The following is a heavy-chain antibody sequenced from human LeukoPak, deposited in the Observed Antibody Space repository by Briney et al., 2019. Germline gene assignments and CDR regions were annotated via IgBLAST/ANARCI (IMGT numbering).Heavy chain of an antibody. J-gene: IGHJ3*02. V-gene: IGHV3-9*01. Sequence: SLRLPCAASGFTFDDYAMHWVRQAPGKGLEWVSGISWNSGSIGYADSVKGRFTISRDNAKNSLYLQMNSLRAEDTALYYCAKNPYDSSGIDAFDIWGQGTMVTVSS. CDR2: ISWNSGSI. CDR1: GFTFDDYA. CDR3: AKNPYDSSGIDAFDI. D-gene: IGHD3-22*01.